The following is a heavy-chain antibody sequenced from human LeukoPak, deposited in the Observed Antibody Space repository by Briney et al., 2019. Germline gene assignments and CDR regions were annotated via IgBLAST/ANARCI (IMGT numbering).Heavy chain of an antibody. J-gene: IGHJ4*02. CDR3: ARGVRNSRSPHIFDY. Sequence: SQTLSLTCTVSGGSISSGGYYWSWIRQHPGKGLEWIGYIYYSGSTYYNPSLKSRVTISVDTSKNQFSLKLSPVTAADTAVYYCARGVRNSRSPHIFDYWGQGTLVTVSS. D-gene: IGHD1-7*01. V-gene: IGHV4-31*03. CDR1: GGSISSGGYY. CDR2: IYYSGST.